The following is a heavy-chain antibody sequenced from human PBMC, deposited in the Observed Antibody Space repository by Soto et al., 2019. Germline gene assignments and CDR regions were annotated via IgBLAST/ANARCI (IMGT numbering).Heavy chain of an antibody. V-gene: IGHV3-21*01. CDR3: ARASRAARFDY. D-gene: IGHD6-25*01. CDR2: ISSRSSCI. Sequence: EVQLVESGGGLVKPGGSLRLACAASGFTFSSYSMSWVRQAAGKGLEWVSSISSRSSCIYNADSWKDRFTISRDNAQNSLYLQTNSLRAEDTDVYSCARASRAARFDYWGQGTLVTVSS. CDR1: GFTFSSYS. J-gene: IGHJ4*02.